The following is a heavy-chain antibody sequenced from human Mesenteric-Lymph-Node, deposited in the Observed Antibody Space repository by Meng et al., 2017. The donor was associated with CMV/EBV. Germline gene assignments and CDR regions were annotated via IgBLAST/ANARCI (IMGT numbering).Heavy chain of an antibody. CDR2: IYYSGST. V-gene: IGHV4-31*02. CDR3: ARDRGYYASGTSRRYLEI. D-gene: IGHD3-10*01. J-gene: IGHJ4*02. Sequence: ISSGGYYWSWIRQHPGKGLEWIGYIYYSGSTYYNPSLKSRVTISVDTSQNQFSLQLTSLTAADTAMYYCARDRGYYASGTSRRYLEIWGQGAPVTVSS. CDR1: ISSGGYY.